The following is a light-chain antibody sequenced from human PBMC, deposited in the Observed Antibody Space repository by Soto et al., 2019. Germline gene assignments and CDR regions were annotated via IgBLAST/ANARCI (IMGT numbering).Light chain of an antibody. CDR1: SGSIASNY. V-gene: IGLV6-57*01. CDR3: QSYDSSNQV. CDR2: EDN. J-gene: IGLJ2*01. Sequence: NFMLTQPHSVSESPGKTVTISCTRSSGSIASNYVQWYQQRPGSSPTTVIYEDNRRPSGVPDRFSGSIDSSSNSASLTISGLKTEDEADYYCQSYDSSNQVFGGGTKLDRP.